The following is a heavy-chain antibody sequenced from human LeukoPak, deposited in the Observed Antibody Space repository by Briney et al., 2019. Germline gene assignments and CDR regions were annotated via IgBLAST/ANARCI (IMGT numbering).Heavy chain of an antibody. J-gene: IGHJ4*02. CDR3: AKDRFTSVSKYSSFDY. CDR1: GFTFSSYS. CDR2: IKQDGSEK. D-gene: IGHD6-6*01. Sequence: SGGSLRLSCAASGFTFSSYSMNWVRQAPGKGLEWVANIKQDGSEKYYLDSVKGRFTISRDNTKNSLYLQMNSLRAEDTAVYYCAKDRFTSVSKYSSFDYWGQGTLVTVSS. V-gene: IGHV3-7*01.